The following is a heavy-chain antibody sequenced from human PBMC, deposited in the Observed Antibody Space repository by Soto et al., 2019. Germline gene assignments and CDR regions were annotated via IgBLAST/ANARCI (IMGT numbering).Heavy chain of an antibody. CDR2: MYYGGST. V-gene: IGHV4-39*01. CDR1: GGSISSSSYY. Sequence: PSETLSLTCSVSGGSISSSSYYWGWIRQPPGKGLEWIGSMYYGGSTYYNPSLKSRGNISVDTSKNQFSLKLSSVTAADTAVYYCARHHRIAVRPPVWFDPWGQGTLVTVSS. CDR3: ARHHRIAVRPPVWFDP. D-gene: IGHD6-6*01. J-gene: IGHJ5*02.